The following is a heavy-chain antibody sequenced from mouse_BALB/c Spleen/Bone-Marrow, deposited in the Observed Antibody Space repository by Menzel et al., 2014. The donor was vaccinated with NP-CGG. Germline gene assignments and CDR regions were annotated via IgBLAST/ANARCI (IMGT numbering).Heavy chain of an antibody. V-gene: IGHV1-54*01. CDR2: INPGSGGT. Sequence: VQLQQSGAELVRPGTSVKVSCKASGYAFTNYLIEWVKQRPGQGLEWIGVINPGSGGTNYNEKFRGKATLTADKSSSTGYMQLSSLTSDDSAVYFCARCLTGTSALDFWGQGTSVTVSS. CDR1: GYAFTNYL. J-gene: IGHJ4*01. D-gene: IGHD4-1*01. CDR3: ARCLTGTSALDF.